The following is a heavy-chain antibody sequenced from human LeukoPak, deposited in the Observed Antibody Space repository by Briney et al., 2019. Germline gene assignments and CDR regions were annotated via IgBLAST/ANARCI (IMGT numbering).Heavy chain of an antibody. V-gene: IGHV4-59*11. CDR2: IYYSGTT. CDR3: ARDKGAPYSSGWYYFDY. Sequence: PSETLSLTCTVSGGSISSHYWSWIRQPPGKGLEWIGYIYYSGTTNYNPSLKSRVTISVDTSKNQFSLKLSSVTAADTAVYYCARDKGAPYSSGWYYFDYWGQGTLVTVSS. J-gene: IGHJ4*02. CDR1: GGSISSHY. D-gene: IGHD6-19*01.